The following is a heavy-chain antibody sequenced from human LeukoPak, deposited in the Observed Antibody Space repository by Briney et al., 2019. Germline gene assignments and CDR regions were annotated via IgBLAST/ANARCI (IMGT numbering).Heavy chain of an antibody. CDR3: ARAATKLLLHDAFDI. V-gene: IGHV1-18*01. D-gene: IGHD5-12*01. Sequence: HRASVKVSCTASGYTFTSYGISWVRQAPGQGLEWMGWISAYNGNTNYAQKLQGRVTMTTDTSTSTAYMELRSLRSDDTAVYYCARAATKLLLHDAFDIWGQGTMVTVSS. CDR1: GYTFTSYG. CDR2: ISAYNGNT. J-gene: IGHJ3*02.